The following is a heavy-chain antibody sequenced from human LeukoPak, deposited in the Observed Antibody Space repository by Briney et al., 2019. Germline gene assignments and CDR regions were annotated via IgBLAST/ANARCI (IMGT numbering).Heavy chain of an antibody. CDR3: ARDPLYSERYPYFDF. V-gene: IGHV4-61*08. D-gene: IGHD1-26*01. Sequence: SETLSLTCTVSGGSISSGGYYWSWIRQPPGKGLECIGYIYFSGSTNYNPSLKSRVTISVDTSKNQFSLELSSVTAADTAVYYCARDPLYSERYPYFDFWGQGILVTVSS. J-gene: IGHJ4*02. CDR2: IYFSGST. CDR1: GGSISSGGYY.